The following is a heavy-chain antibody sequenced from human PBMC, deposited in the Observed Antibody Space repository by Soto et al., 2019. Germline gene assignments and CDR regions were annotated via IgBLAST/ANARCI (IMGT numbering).Heavy chain of an antibody. D-gene: IGHD4-17*01. CDR3: ARYTMTSQRDAFDI. CDR1: GFTVSSNY. Sequence: EVQLVESGGGLVQPGGSLRLSCAASGFTVSSNYMSWVRQAPGKGLEWVSVIYTGGSTYHADSVKGRFTISRDDSKNTLFLQMNSLRAEDAAVYYCARYTMTSQRDAFDIWGQGTMVTVSS. CDR2: IYTGGST. J-gene: IGHJ3*02. V-gene: IGHV3-66*01.